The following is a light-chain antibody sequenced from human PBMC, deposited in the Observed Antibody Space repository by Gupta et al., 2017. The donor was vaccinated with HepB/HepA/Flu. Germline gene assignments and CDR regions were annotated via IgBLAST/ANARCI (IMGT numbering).Light chain of an antibody. CDR1: ALPKQY. J-gene: IGLJ1*01. Sequence: YYLTHPPSVSGSPGQTARLPCSGDALPKQYAYWYQQKPGQAPVLVIYKDSERPSGIPERFSGSSSGTTVTLTISGVQAEDEADYYCQSADSSGTYVFGTGTKVTVL. CDR2: KDS. CDR3: QSADSSGTYV. V-gene: IGLV3-25*03.